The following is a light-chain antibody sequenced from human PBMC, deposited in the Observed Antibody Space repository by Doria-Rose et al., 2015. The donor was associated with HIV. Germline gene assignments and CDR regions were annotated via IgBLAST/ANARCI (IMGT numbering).Light chain of an antibody. CDR3: QQYYDTPS. CDR2: WAS. CDR1: QSLLYTSKNY. V-gene: IGKV4-1*01. Sequence: EIVMTQSSESLGMSLGERATLNCKSNQSLLYTSKNYLARYQQKPGQPPKLLVYWASTRQSGVPARFSGSGSGTDFTLTISSLEAEDVAVYYCQQYYDTPSFGPGTTVDIK. J-gene: IGKJ3*01.